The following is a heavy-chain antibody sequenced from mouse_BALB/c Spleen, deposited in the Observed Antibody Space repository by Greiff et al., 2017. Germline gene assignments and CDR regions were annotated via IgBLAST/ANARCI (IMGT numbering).Heavy chain of an antibody. D-gene: IGHD1-1*01. V-gene: IGHV1S34*01. CDR3: ARNYGSSYAMDY. Sequence: LVKTGASVKISCKASGYSFTGYYIHWVKQSHGKSLEWIGYISCYNGATSYNQKFKGKATFTVDTSSSTAYMQFNSLTSEDSAVYYCARNYGSSYAMDYWGQGTSVTVSS. CDR1: GYSFTGYY. J-gene: IGHJ4*01. CDR2: ISCYNGAT.